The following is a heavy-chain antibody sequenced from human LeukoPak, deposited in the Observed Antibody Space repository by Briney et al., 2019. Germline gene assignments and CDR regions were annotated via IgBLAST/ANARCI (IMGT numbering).Heavy chain of an antibody. Sequence: PGGSLRLSCAASGFTFSSYAMSWVRQAPGKGLEWVSAISGSGGSTYYADSVKGRFTISRDNSKNTLYLQMNSLRAEDTAVYYCAKEYCSSTSCYTLWGRFFDYWGQGTLVTVSS. J-gene: IGHJ4*02. D-gene: IGHD2-2*02. CDR3: AKEYCSSTSCYTLWGRFFDY. CDR2: ISGSGGST. CDR1: GFTFSSYA. V-gene: IGHV3-23*01.